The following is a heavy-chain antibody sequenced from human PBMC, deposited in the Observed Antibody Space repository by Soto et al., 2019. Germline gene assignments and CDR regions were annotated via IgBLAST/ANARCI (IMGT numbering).Heavy chain of an antibody. CDR1: GFSLSTXGVG. V-gene: IGHV2-5*02. Sequence: ESGPTLVNPTQTLTLTCTFSGFSLSTXGVGVGWIRQPPGKALEWLALIYWDDDKRYSSSLKSRLTITKDTSKNEVVLTMTNMDPVNTATYYCARYYYDSSGYKYPFYSWGQGTLVTVSS. J-gene: IGHJ4*02. CDR2: IYWDDDK. CDR3: ARYYYDSSGYKYPFYS. D-gene: IGHD3-22*01.